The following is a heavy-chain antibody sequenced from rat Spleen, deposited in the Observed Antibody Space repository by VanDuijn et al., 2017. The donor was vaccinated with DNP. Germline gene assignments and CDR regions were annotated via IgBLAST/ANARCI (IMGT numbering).Heavy chain of an antibody. J-gene: IGHJ3*01. CDR3: ATSSYFGYDYGFAY. V-gene: IGHV5S13*01. D-gene: IGHD1-7*01. Sequence: EVQLVESGGGLVQPGRSLKLSCAAPGFTFSNYGMAWVRQAPTKGLEWVASITTGGGHTYYRDSVKGRFTISRDNAKNTQYLQMDSLRSEDTATYYCATSSYFGYDYGFAYWGQGTLVTVSS. CDR2: ITTGGGHT. CDR1: GFTFSNYG.